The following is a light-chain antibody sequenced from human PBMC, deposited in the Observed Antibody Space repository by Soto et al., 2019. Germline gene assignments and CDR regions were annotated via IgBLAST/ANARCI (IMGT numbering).Light chain of an antibody. J-gene: IGKJ1*01. CDR2: GAS. Sequence: EIGMTQSQATLSVSPGERATLSCRASQSVSSYLAWYQQKPGQAPRLLIYGASTRATGIPARFSGSGSGTEFTLTISSLQSEDFAVYYCQQYNNWPGTFGQGTKVDIK. V-gene: IGKV3-15*01. CDR3: QQYNNWPGT. CDR1: QSVSSY.